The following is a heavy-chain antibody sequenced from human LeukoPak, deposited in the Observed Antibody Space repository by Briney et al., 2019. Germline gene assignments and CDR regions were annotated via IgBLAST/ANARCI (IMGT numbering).Heavy chain of an antibody. CDR3: ARGLGSSGSTGWFDP. CDR2: ICYSGST. J-gene: IGHJ5*02. Sequence: PSETLSLTCTVSGGSISSSNYCWGWIRQPPGKGLEWIGSICYSGSTFYNPSLKSRGTLSVDTPKNQFSLRVSSVTAADTAVYHCARGLGSSGSTGWFDPWGQGTLVTVSS. V-gene: IGHV4-39*07. CDR1: GGSISSSNYC. D-gene: IGHD6-19*01.